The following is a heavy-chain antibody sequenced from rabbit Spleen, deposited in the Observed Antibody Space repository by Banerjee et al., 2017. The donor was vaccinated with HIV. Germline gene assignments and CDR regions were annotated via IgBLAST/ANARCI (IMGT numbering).Heavy chain of an antibody. D-gene: IGHD5-1*01. V-gene: IGHV1S40*01. CDR2: INTGSGSR. Sequence: QSLEESGGDLVKPGASLTVTCKASGVSFSSNYYMCWVRQAPGKGLEWIACINTGSGSRYYASWAKGRFTISKTSSTTVTLQMTSLTDADTATYFCARDPYGIHSNVGGLNLWGQGTLVTVS. CDR1: GVSFSSNYY. CDR3: ARDPYGIHSNVGGLNL. J-gene: IGHJ4*01.